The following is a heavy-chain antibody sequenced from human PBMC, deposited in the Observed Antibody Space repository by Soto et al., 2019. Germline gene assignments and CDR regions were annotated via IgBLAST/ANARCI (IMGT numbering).Heavy chain of an antibody. J-gene: IGHJ4*01. CDR3: ARDRFYYYDSSGYYPTYYFDY. D-gene: IGHD3-22*01. CDR2: IIPNFDNA. CDR1: GCTFTSYA. Sequence: SVKVSCKASGCTFTSYAIRWVRQAPGQGLEWMGGIIPNFDNANYAQKLQGRVTITADESTITADMELSSLRSEDTAVYYCARDRFYYYDSSGYYPTYYFDYWG. V-gene: IGHV1-69*13.